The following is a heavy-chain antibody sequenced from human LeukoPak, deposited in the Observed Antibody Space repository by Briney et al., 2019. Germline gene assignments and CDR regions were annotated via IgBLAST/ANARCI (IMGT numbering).Heavy chain of an antibody. J-gene: IGHJ4*02. CDR3: ARSRERIRSNPPRYVDLQAT. D-gene: IGHD2-2*01. V-gene: IGHV4-61*02. CDR1: GVSISSGGYC. Sequence: PSQTLSLTCSVFGVSISSGGYCWTWIRQPAGKGLEWIGRIYVGGSANYNSSHKSRVPILVDTSKNHFSLTLSSVTTADTAMYSWARSRERIRSNPPRYVDLQATWGQGTLVTVSP. CDR2: IYVGGSA.